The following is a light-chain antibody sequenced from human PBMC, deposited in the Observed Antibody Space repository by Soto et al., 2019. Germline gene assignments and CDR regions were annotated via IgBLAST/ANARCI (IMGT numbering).Light chain of an antibody. J-gene: IGLJ3*02. Sequence: QSVLTQPPSASGTPGQKVTISCSGSISNIGTYTVNWYQQLPRTAPKLLIYRNNERPSGVPDRFSGSKSGTSGSLAISGLQSEDEADYYCAAWDDSLNGNWVFGGGTKVTVL. V-gene: IGLV1-44*01. CDR1: ISNIGTYT. CDR3: AAWDDSLNGNWV. CDR2: RNN.